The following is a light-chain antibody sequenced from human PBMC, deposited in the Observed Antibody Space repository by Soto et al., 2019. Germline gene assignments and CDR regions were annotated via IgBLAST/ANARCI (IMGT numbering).Light chain of an antibody. CDR2: DAS. CDR3: QQSYNTPIT. Sequence: DIHMTQSPSSLSASVGHRVTIACRASQTISNYLNWYQQKQGKAPKLLIYDASSLQSGVPSRFSGSLYGTDFNLTISSLQTEDFATYYCQQSYNTPITFGQGTRLEIK. CDR1: QTISNY. J-gene: IGKJ5*01. V-gene: IGKV1-39*01.